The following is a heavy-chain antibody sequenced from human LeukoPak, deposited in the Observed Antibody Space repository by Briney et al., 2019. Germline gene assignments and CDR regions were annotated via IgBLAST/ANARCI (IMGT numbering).Heavy chain of an antibody. CDR2: ISAYNGDT. CDR1: GYIVTIYG. J-gene: IGHJ4*02. CDR3: ARGLYSRSWPTYDY. D-gene: IGHD6-13*01. Sequence: ASVKVSCKAYGYIVTIYGFTWVRQAPGQGLEWMGWISAYNGDTNYAQKFQGRVTMTTDTSTSTAYMELRSLRSDDTAVYYCARGLYSRSWPTYDYWGQGTLVTVSS. V-gene: IGHV1-18*01.